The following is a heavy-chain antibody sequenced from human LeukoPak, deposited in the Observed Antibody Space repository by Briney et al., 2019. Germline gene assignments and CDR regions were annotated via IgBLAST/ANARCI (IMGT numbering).Heavy chain of an antibody. D-gene: IGHD3-3*01. CDR2: ISPDGSKK. Sequence: PGGSLRLSCAGSGFTFSVYGMYWVRQAPGKGLEWVAFISPDGSKKGYADSVKGRFTISRDNSEKTLYLQMTNLRPDDTALFFCAKAQGVGNEVSFYRLTADDWGQGTLVTVSS. J-gene: IGHJ4*02. CDR1: GFTFSVYG. CDR3: AKAQGVGNEVSFYRLTADD. V-gene: IGHV3-30*18.